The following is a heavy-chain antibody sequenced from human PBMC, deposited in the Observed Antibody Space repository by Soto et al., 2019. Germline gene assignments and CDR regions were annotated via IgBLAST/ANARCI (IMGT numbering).Heavy chain of an antibody. Sequence: PGGSLRLSCAASGFTFSSYWMSWVRQAPGKGLEWVANIKQDGSEKYYVDSVKGRFTISRDNAKNSLYLQMNSLRAEDTAVYYCAREQLDSSSRGMDVWGQGTTVTVSS. D-gene: IGHD6-6*01. J-gene: IGHJ6*02. V-gene: IGHV3-7*03. CDR1: GFTFSSYW. CDR3: AREQLDSSSRGMDV. CDR2: IKQDGSEK.